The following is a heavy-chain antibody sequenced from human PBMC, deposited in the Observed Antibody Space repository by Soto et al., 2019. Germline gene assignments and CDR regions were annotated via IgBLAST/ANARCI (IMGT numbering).Heavy chain of an antibody. D-gene: IGHD6-6*01. V-gene: IGHV5-51*01. CDR2: IYPGDSDT. CDR1: GYSFTSYW. Sequence: GESLKISCKGSGYSFTSYWIGWVRQMPGKGLEWMGIIYPGDSDTRYSPSFQGQVTISADKSISTAYLQWSSLKASDTAMYYCARYGHSSSSEYYYYHGMDVWGQGTTVTISS. J-gene: IGHJ6*02. CDR3: ARYGHSSSSEYYYYHGMDV.